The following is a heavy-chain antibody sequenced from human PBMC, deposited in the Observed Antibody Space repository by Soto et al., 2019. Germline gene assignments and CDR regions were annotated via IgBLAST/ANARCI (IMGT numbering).Heavy chain of an antibody. CDR2: ISNNGAHT. J-gene: IGHJ6*03. CDR1: GFTFSNYE. V-gene: IGHV3-64*01. CDR3: ARARWRGLVYYYYMDV. D-gene: IGHD2-15*01. Sequence: GGSLRLSCAASGFTFSNYEMHWVRQAPGKGLEYVSGISNNGAHTDYAKSVKGRVTITRDTSASTAYMELSSLRSEDTAVYYCARARWRGLVYYYYMDVWGKGTTVTVSS.